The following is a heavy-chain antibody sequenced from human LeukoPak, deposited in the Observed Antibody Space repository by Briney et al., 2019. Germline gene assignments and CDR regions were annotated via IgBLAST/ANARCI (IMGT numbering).Heavy chain of an antibody. V-gene: IGHV4-38-2*02. J-gene: IGHJ5*02. CDR1: GYSISSGYY. CDR2: IYHSGST. Sequence: PSETLSLTCTVSGYSISSGYYWGWIRQPPGKGLEWIGSIYHSGSTYYNPSLKSRVTISVDTSKNQFSLKLSSVTAADTAVYYCARASRRRNRGAYDSSGYGPNWFDPWGQGTLVTVSS. CDR3: ARASRRRNRGAYDSSGYGPNWFDP. D-gene: IGHD3-22*01.